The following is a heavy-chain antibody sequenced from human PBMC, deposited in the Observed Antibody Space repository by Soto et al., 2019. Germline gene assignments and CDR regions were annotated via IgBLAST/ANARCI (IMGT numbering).Heavy chain of an antibody. CDR2: TYHSGST. CDR1: GGSISSGGYS. J-gene: IGHJ3*02. CDR3: ARTTMRVVLDI. D-gene: IGHD3-22*01. Sequence: SETLSLTCAVSGGSISSGGYSWSWIRQPPGKGLEWIGYTYHSGSTYYNPSLKSRVTISVDRSKNQFSLKLSSVTAADTAVYYCARTTMRVVLDIWGQGTMVTVSS. V-gene: IGHV4-30-2*01.